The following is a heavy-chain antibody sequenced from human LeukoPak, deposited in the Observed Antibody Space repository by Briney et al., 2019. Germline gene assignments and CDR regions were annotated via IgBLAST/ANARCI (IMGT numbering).Heavy chain of an antibody. V-gene: IGHV1-18*01. CDR3: AREDVTLYYYDSSGPGDY. Sequence: ASVKVSCKASGYTFTSYGISWVRQAPGQGLEWMGWISAYNGNTNYAQKLQGRVTMTTDTSTSTAYMELRSLRSDDTAVYYCAREDVTLYYYDSSGPGDYWGREPWSPSPQ. D-gene: IGHD3-22*01. CDR1: GYTFTSYG. CDR2: ISAYNGNT. J-gene: IGHJ4*02.